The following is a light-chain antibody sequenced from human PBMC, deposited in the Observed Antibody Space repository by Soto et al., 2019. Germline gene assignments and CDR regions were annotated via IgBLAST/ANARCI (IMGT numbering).Light chain of an antibody. CDR3: SSYGGSNSFVV. V-gene: IGLV2-8*01. J-gene: IGLJ2*01. CDR2: EVN. CDR1: SDVGGYNF. Sequence: QSALTQPPSASGSPGQSVTISCTGTSDVGGYNFVSWYRQYPGKAPKLMIYEVNKRPSGIPDRLSGSQSGNTASLTVSGLQAEDEADYYCSSYGGSNSFVVFGGGTKLTVL.